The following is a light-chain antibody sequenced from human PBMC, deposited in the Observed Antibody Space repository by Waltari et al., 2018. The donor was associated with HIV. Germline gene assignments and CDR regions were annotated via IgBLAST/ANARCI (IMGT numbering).Light chain of an antibody. CDR3: SSYTTTNTII. V-gene: IGLV2-14*03. J-gene: IGLJ2*01. CDR2: DVF. Sequence: QSALTQPASVSGSPGQSITISCTGTSSALGAYGYLSWYRQHPDKAPQLLIYDVFYRPSGVSHRFSGSKSGNTASLTISGLQAEDEAVYSCSSYTTTNTIIFGGGTKLTVL. CDR1: SSALGAYGY.